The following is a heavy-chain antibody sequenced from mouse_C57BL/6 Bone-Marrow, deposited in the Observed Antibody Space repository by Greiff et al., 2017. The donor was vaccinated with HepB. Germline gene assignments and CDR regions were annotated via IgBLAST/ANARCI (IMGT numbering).Heavy chain of an antibody. D-gene: IGHD1-1*02. CDR3: ARLLWSFAY. CDR2: ISSGGSYT. Sequence: EVQLVESGGDLVKPGGSLKLSCAASGFTFSSYGMSWVRQTPDKRLEWVATISSGGSYTYYPDSVKGRFTISRDNAKNTLYLQMSSLKSEDTAMYYCARLLWSFAYWGQGTRVTVSA. V-gene: IGHV5-6*01. CDR1: GFTFSSYG. J-gene: IGHJ3*01.